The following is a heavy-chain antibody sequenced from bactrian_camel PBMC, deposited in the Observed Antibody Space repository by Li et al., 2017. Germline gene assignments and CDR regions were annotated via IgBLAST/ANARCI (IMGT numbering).Heavy chain of an antibody. V-gene: IGHV3-2*01. CDR2: IYSDGSNT. Sequence: HVQLVESGGGLVQPGGSLRLSCATSGFPLNSKYITWVRQSPGQGGLEWVSKIYSDGSNTYYADSVKGRFTISRDNAKNTVYLQMNSLKPGDTAVYYCVRAYIDYASNQPDFPYWAREPRSPSP. J-gene: IGHJ4*01. D-gene: IGHD4*01. CDR1: GFPLNSKY.